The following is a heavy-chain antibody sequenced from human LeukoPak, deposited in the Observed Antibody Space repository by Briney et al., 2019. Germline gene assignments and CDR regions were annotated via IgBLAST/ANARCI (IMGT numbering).Heavy chain of an antibody. CDR2: IYDRGNT. D-gene: IGHD1-1*01. CDR1: GGSIRSWY. V-gene: IGHV4-59*01. J-gene: IGHJ4*02. CDR3: ARYLTQLGYFDF. Sequence: PSETLSLTCTVSGGSIRSWYWRWLRQPPGTGLGWIGYIYDRGNTNYNPSLKSRVTISADTSKNQFSLRLSSVTAADTAVYYCARYLTQLGYFDFWGQGTLVTVSS.